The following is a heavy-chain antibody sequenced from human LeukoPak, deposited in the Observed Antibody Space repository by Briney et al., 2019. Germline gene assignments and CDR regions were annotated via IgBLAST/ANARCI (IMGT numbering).Heavy chain of an antibody. D-gene: IGHD3-16*02. Sequence: ASVKVSCKASGYTFTGFYMHWVRQAPGQGLEWMGWINPNSGGTNYAQKFQGRVTMTRDTSISTAYMELSRLRSDDTAVYYCLGQGSYPYYFDYWGQGTLVTVSS. CDR1: GYTFTGFY. CDR2: INPNSGGT. V-gene: IGHV1-2*02. CDR3: LGQGSYPYYFDY. J-gene: IGHJ4*02.